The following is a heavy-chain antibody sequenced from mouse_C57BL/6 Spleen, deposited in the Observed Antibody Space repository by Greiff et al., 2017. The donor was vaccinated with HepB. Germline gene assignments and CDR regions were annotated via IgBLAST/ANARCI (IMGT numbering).Heavy chain of an antibody. CDR3: AREGVMGDEDY. CDR2: IYPGDGDT. Sequence: QVQLQQSGPELVKPGASVKISCKASGYAFSSSWMNWVKQRPGKGLEWIGRIYPGDGDTNYNGKFKGKATLTADKSSSTAYMQLSSLTSEDSAVYFCAREGVMGDEDYWGQGTTLTVSS. CDR1: GYAFSSSW. J-gene: IGHJ2*01. V-gene: IGHV1-82*01. D-gene: IGHD2-5*01.